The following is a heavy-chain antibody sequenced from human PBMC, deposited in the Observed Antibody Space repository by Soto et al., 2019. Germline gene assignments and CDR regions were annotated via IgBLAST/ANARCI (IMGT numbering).Heavy chain of an antibody. D-gene: IGHD1-1*01. CDR2: ISSSSSYI. V-gene: IGHV3-21*01. Sequence: EVQLVESGGGLVKPGGSLRLSCAASGFTFSSYSMNWVRQAPGKGLEWVSSISSSSSYIYYADSVQGRFTISRDNAKNSLYLQMNSLRAEETAVYYCARTGSGLGAFDIWGQVTMVTVSS. CDR3: ARTGSGLGAFDI. J-gene: IGHJ3*02. CDR1: GFTFSSYS.